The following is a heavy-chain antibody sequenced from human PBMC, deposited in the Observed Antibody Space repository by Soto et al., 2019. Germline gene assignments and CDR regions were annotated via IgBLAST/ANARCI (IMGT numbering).Heavy chain of an antibody. CDR1: GYSFTSYC. CDR2: IYPGDSDT. CDR3: ATTYYDFWSGYRDYYYGMDV. V-gene: IGHV5-51*01. D-gene: IGHD3-3*01. Sequence: PGESLKISCKGSGYSFTSYCIGWVRQMPGKGLEWMGIIYPGDSDTRYSPSFQGQVTISADKSISTAYLQWSSLKASDTAMYYCATTYYDFWSGYRDYYYGMDVWGQGTTVTSP. J-gene: IGHJ6*02.